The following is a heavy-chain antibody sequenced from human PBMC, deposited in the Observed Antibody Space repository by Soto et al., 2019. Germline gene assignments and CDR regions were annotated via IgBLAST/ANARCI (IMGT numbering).Heavy chain of an antibody. Sequence: LSLTCTVSGGSISSSSYYWGWIRQPPGKGLEWIGSIYYSGSTYYNPSLKSRVTISVDTSKNQFSLKLSSVTAADTAVYYCARHRGPYSSSWYRARWFDPWGQGTLVIVSA. J-gene: IGHJ5*02. CDR3: ARHRGPYSSSWYRARWFDP. D-gene: IGHD6-13*01. V-gene: IGHV4-39*01. CDR2: IYYSGST. CDR1: GGSISSSSYY.